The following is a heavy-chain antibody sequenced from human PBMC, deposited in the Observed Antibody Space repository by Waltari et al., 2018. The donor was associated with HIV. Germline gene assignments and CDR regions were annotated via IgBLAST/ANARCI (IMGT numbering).Heavy chain of an antibody. J-gene: IGHJ3*01. CDR3: ARYRVCGEDCADGFDL. D-gene: IGHD2-21*02. CDR2: IHYTGTT. CDR1: GGSIDGYY. Sequence: QVQLQESGPGVVKPSETLSLTCTVSGGSIDGYYWGWIRQPPGYGLEWIADIHYTGTTEYHPSLKSRLSISLDTSKNHFSLKLRSVTAADTAIYYCARYRVCGEDCADGFDLWGQGTLVTVSS. V-gene: IGHV4-59*01.